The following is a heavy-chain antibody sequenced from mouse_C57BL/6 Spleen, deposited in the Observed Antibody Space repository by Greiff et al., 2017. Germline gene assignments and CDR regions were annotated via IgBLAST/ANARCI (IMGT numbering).Heavy chain of an antibody. J-gene: IGHJ2*01. CDR1: GYTFTDYE. D-gene: IGHD4-1*02. CDR2: IDPETGGT. V-gene: IGHV1-15*01. CDR3: TSPTGRDY. Sequence: QVQLQQSGAELVRPGASVTLSCKASGYTFTDYEMHWVKQTPVHGLEWIGAIDPETGGTAYNQKFKGKDILTADKSSSTAYMELRSLTSEDSAVXYCTSPTGRDYWGQGTTLTVSS.